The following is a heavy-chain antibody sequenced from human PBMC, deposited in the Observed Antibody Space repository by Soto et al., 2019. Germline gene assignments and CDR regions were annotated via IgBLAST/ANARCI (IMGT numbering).Heavy chain of an antibody. V-gene: IGHV3-30*18. CDR1: GFTFSSYG. D-gene: IGHD5-18*01. J-gene: IGHJ4*01. CDR2: ISYDGSNK. Sequence: QVQLVESGGGVVQPGRSLRLSCAASGFTFSSYGMHWVRQAPGKGLEWVAVISYDGSNKYYADSVKGRFTISRDNSKNTLGLHMNSLRAEEPAVYYRANGRVQLWFHPGYWCLGTQVTASS. CDR3: ANGRVQLWFHPGY.